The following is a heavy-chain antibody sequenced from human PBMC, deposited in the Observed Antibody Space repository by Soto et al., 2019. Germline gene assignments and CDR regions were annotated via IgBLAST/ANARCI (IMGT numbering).Heavy chain of an antibody. Sequence: ASVKVSCKASGYTFTSYGISWVRQAPGQGLEWMGWISAYNGNTKYAQKVQGRVTMTTDTSTSTAYMELSSVTAADTAVYYCARTVWDIVVVVAAPTYWFDPWGQGTLVTVSS. V-gene: IGHV1-18*01. CDR3: ARTVWDIVVVVAAPTYWFDP. D-gene: IGHD2-15*01. CDR2: ISAYNGNT. J-gene: IGHJ5*02. CDR1: GYTFTSYG.